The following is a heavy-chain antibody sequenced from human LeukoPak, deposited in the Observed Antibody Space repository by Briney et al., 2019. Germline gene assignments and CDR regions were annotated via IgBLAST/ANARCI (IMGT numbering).Heavy chain of an antibody. J-gene: IGHJ3*02. CDR1: GFTFSSYS. CDR3: ARVGDYGAFDM. D-gene: IGHD4-17*01. Sequence: GGSLRLSCAASGFTFSSYSMDWVRQAPGKGLEWVSSITSSSSYIYYADSVKGRFTISRHNAKNSLYLQLNSLRAEDTAVYYCARVGDYGAFDMWGQGTMVTVSS. CDR2: ITSSSSYI. V-gene: IGHV3-21*01.